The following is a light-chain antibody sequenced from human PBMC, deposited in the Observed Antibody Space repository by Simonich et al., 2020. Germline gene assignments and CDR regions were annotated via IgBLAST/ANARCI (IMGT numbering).Light chain of an antibody. J-gene: IGLJ2*01. V-gene: IGLV2-8*01. Sequence: QSALTQPASVSGSPGQSITISCTGTSSDVGGYIYVSWYHQHPGKAPKLMIYEVSKRPSGGPDRFSGSKSGNTASLTVSGLQAEDEADYYCSSYAGSNNVVFGGGTKLTVL. CDR1: SSDVGGYIY. CDR3: SSYAGSNNVV. CDR2: EVS.